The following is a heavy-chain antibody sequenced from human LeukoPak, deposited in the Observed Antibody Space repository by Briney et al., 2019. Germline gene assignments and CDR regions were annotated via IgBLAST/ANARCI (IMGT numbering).Heavy chain of an antibody. CDR2: ISGSGGST. Sequence: GGSLRLSCAASGFTFSSYAMSWVRQAPGKGLEWVSAISGSGGSTYYADSVKGRFTISRDNSKNTLYLQMNSLRAEDTAVYYSAKGRDCSGGSCLGFDYWGQGTLVTVSS. D-gene: IGHD2-15*01. J-gene: IGHJ4*02. CDR1: GFTFSSYA. CDR3: AKGRDCSGGSCLGFDY. V-gene: IGHV3-23*01.